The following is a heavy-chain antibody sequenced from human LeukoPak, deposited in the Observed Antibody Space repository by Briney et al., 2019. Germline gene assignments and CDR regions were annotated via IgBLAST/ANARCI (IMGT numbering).Heavy chain of an antibody. CDR3: ARASEYYYDSSGYLVQAYAFDI. CDR1: GGTFSSYA. J-gene: IGHJ3*02. D-gene: IGHD3-22*01. Sequence: ASVKVSCKASGGTFSSYASSWVRQAPGQGLEWMGRIIPIFGTANYAQKFQGRVTITTDESTSTAYMELSSLRSEDTAVYYCARASEYYYDSSGYLVQAYAFDIWGQGTMVTVSS. V-gene: IGHV1-69*05. CDR2: IIPIFGTA.